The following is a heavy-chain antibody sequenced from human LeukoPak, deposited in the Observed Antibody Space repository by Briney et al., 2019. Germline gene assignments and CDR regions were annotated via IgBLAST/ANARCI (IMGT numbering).Heavy chain of an antibody. CDR1: GFTFSRNN. V-gene: IGHV3-48*04. CDR2: ISNNKSSTT. CDR3: ARWGAD. D-gene: IGHD3-16*01. Sequence: GGSLRLSCAASGFTFSRNNMNWVRQAPGKGLEWVSYISNNKSSTTKYADSVKGRFTISRDNAKNTLYLQMNSLRAEDTAVYYCARWGADWGQGTLVTVSS. J-gene: IGHJ4*02.